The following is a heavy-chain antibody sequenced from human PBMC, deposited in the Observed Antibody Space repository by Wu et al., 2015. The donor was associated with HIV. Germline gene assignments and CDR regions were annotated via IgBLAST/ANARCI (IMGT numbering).Heavy chain of an antibody. CDR1: GYTFTSYG. Sequence: VXLCSLELSEEAWGSVKVSCKASGYTFTSYGISWVRQAPGQGLEWMGWISAYNGNTNYAQKLQGRVTMTTDTSTSTAYMELRSLRSDDTAVYYCARISKPEEILWFGAMFDPWGQGTLVTVSS. CDR3: ARISKPEEILWFGAMFDP. V-gene: IGHV1-18*01. J-gene: IGHJ5*02. CDR2: ISAYNGNT. D-gene: IGHD3-10*01.